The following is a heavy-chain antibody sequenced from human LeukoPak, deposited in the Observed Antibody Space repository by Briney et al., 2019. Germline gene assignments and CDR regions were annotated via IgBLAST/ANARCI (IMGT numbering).Heavy chain of an antibody. J-gene: IGHJ4*02. D-gene: IGHD1-26*01. CDR1: GFMFDDFA. V-gene: IGHV3-9*01. CDR2: ISWNSGSI. CDR3: AKGTGRYWAFFDT. Sequence: HPGRSLRLSCAASGFMFDDFAMHWVRQAPGKGLEWVSGISWNSGSIDYAVSVKGRFTISRDNAKNSLFLQMNSLRPEDTAFYYCAKGTGRYWAFFDTWGQGTLVTVSS.